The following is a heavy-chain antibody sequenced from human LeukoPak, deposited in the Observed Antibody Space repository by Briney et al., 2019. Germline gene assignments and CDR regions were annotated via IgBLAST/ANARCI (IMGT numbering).Heavy chain of an antibody. CDR1: GFTFSSYS. CDR3: ARDSPEKGSN. J-gene: IGHJ4*02. D-gene: IGHD1-14*01. V-gene: IGHV3-48*04. Sequence: GGSLRLSCAASGFTFSSYSMNWVRQAPGKGLEWVSYISSSSSTIYYADSVKGRFTISRDNAKNSLYLQMNSLRAEDTAVYYCARDSPEKGSNWGQGTLVTVSS. CDR2: ISSSSSTI.